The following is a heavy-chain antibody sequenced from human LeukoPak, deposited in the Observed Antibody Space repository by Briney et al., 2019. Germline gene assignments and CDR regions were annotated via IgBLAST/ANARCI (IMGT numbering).Heavy chain of an antibody. CDR3: ARGVVGPSIVTLVDY. CDR1: GYIFSSYW. CDR2: IKQDGSEK. Sequence: GGSLRLSCAASGYIFSSYWMSWVRQAPGKGLEWVANIKQDGSEKYYVDSVRGRFTISRDNAKNSLYLQMNSLRAEDTAVYYCARGVVGPSIVTLVDYWGQGTLVTVSS. V-gene: IGHV3-7*01. J-gene: IGHJ4*02. D-gene: IGHD1-26*01.